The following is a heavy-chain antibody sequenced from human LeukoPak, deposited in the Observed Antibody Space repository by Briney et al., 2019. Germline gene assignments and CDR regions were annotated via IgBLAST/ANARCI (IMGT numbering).Heavy chain of an antibody. CDR2: MYYSGST. V-gene: IGHV4-59*08. Sequence: PSETLSLTCTVSGGSISSYYWSRIRQPPGKGLEWIGNMYYSGSTNYSPSLKSRVTISVGTSKNQFSLKQSSVTAADTAVYYCARGDWGSPDYYYMDVWGKGTTVTISS. CDR3: ARGDWGSPDYYYMDV. D-gene: IGHD2-21*02. J-gene: IGHJ6*03. CDR1: GGSISSYY.